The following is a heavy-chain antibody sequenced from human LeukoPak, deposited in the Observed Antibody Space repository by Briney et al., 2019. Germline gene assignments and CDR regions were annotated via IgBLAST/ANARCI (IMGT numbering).Heavy chain of an antibody. CDR3: AREVDSSSCFDY. CDR1: GFAFNSYA. CDR2: ISYDGSNR. V-gene: IGHV3-30-3*01. D-gene: IGHD6-13*01. J-gene: IGHJ4*02. Sequence: PGRSLRLSCAASGFAFNSYAMHWVRQAPGRGLEWVAVISYDGSNRYYADSVKGRFTISRDNSKNTLYLQMNSLRVEDTAVYYCAREVDSSSCFDYWGQGTLVTVSS.